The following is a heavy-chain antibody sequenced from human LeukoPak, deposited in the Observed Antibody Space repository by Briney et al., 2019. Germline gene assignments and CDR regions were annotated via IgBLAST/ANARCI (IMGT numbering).Heavy chain of an antibody. J-gene: IGHJ5*02. CDR3: TTWKVTYPTDYNWFDP. CDR1: GFTFSNAW. Sequence: GGSLRLSCAASGFTFSNAWMSWVRPAPGKGLEWVGRIKSKTDGGTTDYAAPVKGRFTISRDDSKNTLYLQMNSLKTEDTAVYYCTTWKVTYPTDYNWFDPWGQGTLVTVSS. CDR2: IKSKTDGGTT. D-gene: IGHD2-21*02. V-gene: IGHV3-15*01.